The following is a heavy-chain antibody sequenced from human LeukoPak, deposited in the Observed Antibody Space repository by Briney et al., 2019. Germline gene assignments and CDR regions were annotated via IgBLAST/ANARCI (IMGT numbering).Heavy chain of an antibody. CDR1: GGTFSSYA. CDR3: ARESSGYYDSSGYPFDY. CDR2: IIPIFGTA. Sequence: ASVKVSCKASGGTFSSYAISWVRQAPGQGLEWMGGIIPIFGTANYAQKFQGRVTITADKSTSTAYMELSSLRSEDTAVYYCARESSGYYDSSGYPFDYWGQGALVTVSS. J-gene: IGHJ4*02. V-gene: IGHV1-69*06. D-gene: IGHD3-22*01.